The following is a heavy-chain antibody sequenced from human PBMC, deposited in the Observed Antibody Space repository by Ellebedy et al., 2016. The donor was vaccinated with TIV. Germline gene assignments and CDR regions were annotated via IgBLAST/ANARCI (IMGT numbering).Heavy chain of an antibody. CDR1: GYTFTSYG. V-gene: IGHV1-18*01. Sequence: ASVKVSXXASGYTFTSYGISWVRQAPGQGLEWMGWISAYNGNTNYAQKLQGRVTMTTDTSTSTAYMELRSLRSDDTAVYYCARDPYSNDYDGLIDYWGQGTLVTVSS. CDR2: ISAYNGNT. J-gene: IGHJ4*02. CDR3: ARDPYSNDYDGLIDY. D-gene: IGHD4-23*01.